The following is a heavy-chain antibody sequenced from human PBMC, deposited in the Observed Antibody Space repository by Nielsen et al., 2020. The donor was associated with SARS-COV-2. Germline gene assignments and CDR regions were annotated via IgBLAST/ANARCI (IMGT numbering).Heavy chain of an antibody. Sequence: SLKISCAASGFTFDDYAMHWVRQAPGKGLEWVSGISWNSGSIGYADSVKGRFTISRDNAKNSLYLQMNSLRAEDTALYYCASLCGSYVDYYGMDVWGQGTTVTVSS. J-gene: IGHJ6*02. CDR1: GFTFDDYA. D-gene: IGHD1-26*01. CDR3: ASLCGSYVDYYGMDV. V-gene: IGHV3-9*01. CDR2: ISWNSGSI.